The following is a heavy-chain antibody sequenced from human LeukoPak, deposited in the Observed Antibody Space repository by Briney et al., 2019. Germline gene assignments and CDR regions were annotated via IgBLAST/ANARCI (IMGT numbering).Heavy chain of an antibody. D-gene: IGHD3-9*01. J-gene: IGHJ3*02. CDR1: GGSISSYY. V-gene: IGHV4-59*01. CDR3: SRAAKTYYDILTGYYITVADAFDI. CDR2: IYYSGST. Sequence: SETLSLTCTVSGGSISSYYWSWIRQPPGKGLEWIGYIYYSGSTNYNPSLKSRVTISVDTSKNQFSLKLISVTAADTAVYYCSRAAKTYYDILTGYYITVADAFDIWGQGTMVTVSS.